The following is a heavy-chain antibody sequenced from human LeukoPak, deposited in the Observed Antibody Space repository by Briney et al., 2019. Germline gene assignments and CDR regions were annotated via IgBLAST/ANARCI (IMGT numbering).Heavy chain of an antibody. J-gene: IGHJ3*02. D-gene: IGHD6-6*01. V-gene: IGHV4-4*07. CDR1: GGSISSYY. CDR2: IYTSGSA. Sequence: SETLSLTCTVSGGSISSYYWSWIRQPAGKGLEWIGRIYTSGSANYNPSLKSRVTMSVDTSKNQFSLKLSSVTAADTAVYYCARDRPNSDAFDIWGQGTMVTVSS. CDR3: ARDRPNSDAFDI.